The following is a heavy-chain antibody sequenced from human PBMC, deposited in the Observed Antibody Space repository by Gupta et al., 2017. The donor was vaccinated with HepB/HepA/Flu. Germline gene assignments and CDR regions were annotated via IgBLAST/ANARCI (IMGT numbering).Heavy chain of an antibody. J-gene: IGHJ3*02. V-gene: IGHV2-70*04. CDR2: IHWNNDE. D-gene: IGHD3-22*01. Sequence: ALVKPTQTLTLTCTFSGFSLSTTGMRVSWIRQPPGKALEWLARIHWNNDEFYSTSLKTRLTISKDTSKNQVVLTMTNMDPVDTATYYCAQNNYYDSRGFLDAFDIWGQGTMVTVSS. CDR3: AQNNYYDSRGFLDAFDI. CDR1: GFSLSTTGMR.